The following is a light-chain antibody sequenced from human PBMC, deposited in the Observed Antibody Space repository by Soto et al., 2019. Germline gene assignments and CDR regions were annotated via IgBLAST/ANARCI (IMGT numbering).Light chain of an antibody. J-gene: IGKJ2*01. CDR3: QPRCNWPPT. Sequence: EIVLTQSPATLSLSPGERATLSCRASQMVSSYFAWYQQKPSQAPSLLIYDASSRATGIPARFSGSGSATDFTLTISSLEPEDFAVYYGQPRCNWPPTFGQGTKLEIK. CDR1: QMVSSY. CDR2: DAS. V-gene: IGKV3-11*01.